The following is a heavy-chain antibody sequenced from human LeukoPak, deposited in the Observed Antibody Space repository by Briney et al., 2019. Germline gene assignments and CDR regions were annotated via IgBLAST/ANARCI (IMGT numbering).Heavy chain of an antibody. CDR2: IYPGDSDT. D-gene: IGHD1-26*01. Sequence: GESLKISCKGSGYRLTNYWIGWVRQMPGKGLEWMGIIYPGDSDTTYSPSFQGQVTISADKSISTAYLQWSSLEASDTAMYYCARRGSGTYFGGYYFDYWGQGTLVTVSS. CDR1: GYRLTNYW. V-gene: IGHV5-51*01. J-gene: IGHJ4*02. CDR3: ARRGSGTYFGGYYFDY.